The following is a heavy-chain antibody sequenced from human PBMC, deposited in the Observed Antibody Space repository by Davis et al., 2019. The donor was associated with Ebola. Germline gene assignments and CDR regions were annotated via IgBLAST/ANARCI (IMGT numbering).Heavy chain of an antibody. CDR2: IYGGDT. CDR3: ARSEPPDY. V-gene: IGHV3-53*01. CDR1: GFTVRNTH. J-gene: IGHJ4*02. Sequence: GESLKISCDASGFTVRNTHMSWVRQAPGKGLEWVSGIYGGDTHYADSVKGRFTISRDNSKNTLHLQMNSLRVEDTAVYYCARSEPPDYWGQGTLVTVSS. D-gene: IGHD1-14*01.